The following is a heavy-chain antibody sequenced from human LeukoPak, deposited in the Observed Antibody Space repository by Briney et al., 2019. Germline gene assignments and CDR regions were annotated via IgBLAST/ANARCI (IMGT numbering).Heavy chain of an antibody. J-gene: IGHJ5*02. CDR3: AGGGPYYYDSREIRPFFFCSAP. CDR1: GGTFSSYA. V-gene: IGHV1-69*13. Sequence: SVKVSCKASGGTFSSYAISWVRQAPGQGLEWMGGIIPIFDTTNYAQKFQGRVTITADESTSTAYMELSSLRSEDTAVYYCAGGGPYYYDSREIRPFFFCSAPWAQETLFTVS. D-gene: IGHD3-22*01. CDR2: IIPIFDTT.